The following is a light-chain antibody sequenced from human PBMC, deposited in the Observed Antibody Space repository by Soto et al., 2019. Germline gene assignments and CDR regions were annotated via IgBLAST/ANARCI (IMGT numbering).Light chain of an antibody. CDR2: EVH. CDR3: FSFTTTSAHV. Sequence: HSARTQAACVSGSTGQSVTLSCTGTRSDIGAYYYVSWFQQHPGKAPKLMISEVHHRPSGVSNRFSGSKSGNTAYLPISGRPGEDEAEYFCFSFTTTSAHVFGPGTKVTAL. V-gene: IGLV2-14*01. CDR1: RSDIGAYYY. J-gene: IGLJ1*01.